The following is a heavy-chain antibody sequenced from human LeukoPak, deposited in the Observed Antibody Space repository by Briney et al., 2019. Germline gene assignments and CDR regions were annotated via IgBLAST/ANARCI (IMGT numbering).Heavy chain of an antibody. D-gene: IGHD1-26*01. CDR3: ARDLDKEPDDY. V-gene: IGHV1-18*01. CDR1: GYTFTSYG. J-gene: IGHJ4*02. Sequence: ASVKVSCKASGYTFTSYGINWARQAPGQGLEWMGWISAYNGNTNYAQKLQGRVTMTTDTSTSTAYMELRSLRSDDTAVYYCARDLDKEPDDYWGQGTLVTVSS. CDR2: ISAYNGNT.